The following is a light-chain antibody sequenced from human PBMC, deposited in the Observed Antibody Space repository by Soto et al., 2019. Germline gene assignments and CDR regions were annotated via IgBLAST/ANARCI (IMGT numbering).Light chain of an antibody. CDR3: QQYDSSPRT. J-gene: IGKJ1*01. CDR2: AIS. V-gene: IGKV3-20*01. Sequence: ENVLTQSPGTPSLSPGQRATLSCRASHTISSSYLAWYQQKPGQAPRLLIYAISDRATGVPDRFRGSGSGTDFTLTITRLEPEDFAVYFCQQYDSSPRTVAQGTKV. CDR1: HTISSSY.